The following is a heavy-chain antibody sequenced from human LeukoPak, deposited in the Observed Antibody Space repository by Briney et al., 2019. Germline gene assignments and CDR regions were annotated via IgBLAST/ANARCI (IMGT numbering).Heavy chain of an antibody. Sequence: PGRSLRLSCAASGFTFSGYGMHWVRQTPGKGLEWVAIIWSDGSNKYYADSVKGRFTISRDNSKNTLYLQVNTLRADDTATYYCAKPISGGLAVTADWFHPWGQGTLVVVSS. CDR1: GFTFSGYG. J-gene: IGHJ5*01. CDR2: IWSDGSNK. V-gene: IGHV3-33*06. D-gene: IGHD6-19*01. CDR3: AKPISGGLAVTADWFHP.